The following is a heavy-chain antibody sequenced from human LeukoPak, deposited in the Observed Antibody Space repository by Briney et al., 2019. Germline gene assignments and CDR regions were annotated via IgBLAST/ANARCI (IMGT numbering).Heavy chain of an antibody. CDR1: GVTFSGFY. CDR2: IHYDGAT. V-gene: IGHV4-34*01. Sequence: SENLSRTGAVSGVTFSGFYWTRIRQSPGMGLEWIGEIHYDGATSYTASLRSRVTISGDTSENQFSLRVISVTAADTAVYYCARGILGYHYFDLWGRGTLVTVSS. CDR3: ARGILGYHYFDL. D-gene: IGHD3-16*01. J-gene: IGHJ2*01.